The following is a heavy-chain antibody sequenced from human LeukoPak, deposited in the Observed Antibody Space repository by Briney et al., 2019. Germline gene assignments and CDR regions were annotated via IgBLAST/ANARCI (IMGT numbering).Heavy chain of an antibody. Sequence: ASVTVSFTGSGYTFTDYYLHWVRQAKGQGLEGRGWMNPNSGNRGYAQKFQGRVSITRNTSISTASMELSSLRSDDTAVYYCARGGAPYYYDSSGYWENWFDPWGQGTLVTVSS. CDR3: ARGGAPYYYDSSGYWENWFDP. CDR1: GYTFTDYY. D-gene: IGHD3-22*01. J-gene: IGHJ5*02. V-gene: IGHV1-8*02. CDR2: MNPNSGNR.